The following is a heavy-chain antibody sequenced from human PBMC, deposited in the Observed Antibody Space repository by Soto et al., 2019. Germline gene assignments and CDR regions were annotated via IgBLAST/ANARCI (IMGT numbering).Heavy chain of an antibody. Sequence: QVQLVQSGAEVKKPGSSVKVSCKASGGTFSSYAISWVRQAPGQGLEWMGGIIPIFGTANYAQKFQGRVTITADKSTSTAYMELSSLRSEDTALYYCARSAVRVVVAGDGGVSYFDYWGQGTLVTVSS. V-gene: IGHV1-69*06. J-gene: IGHJ4*02. CDR3: ARSAVRVVVAGDGGVSYFDY. CDR1: GGTFSSYA. CDR2: IIPIFGTA. D-gene: IGHD6-19*01.